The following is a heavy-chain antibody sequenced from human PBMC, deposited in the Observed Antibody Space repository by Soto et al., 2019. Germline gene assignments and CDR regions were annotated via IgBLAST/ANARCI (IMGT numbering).Heavy chain of an antibody. CDR2: MSPSSGDT. CDR1: GYTFAGYY. J-gene: IGHJ4*02. V-gene: IGHV1-2*02. Sequence: QVQLVQSGAEVRKPGDSVRVSCKASGYTFAGYYIHWVRQAPGHGPEWMGWMSPSSGDTRSAPQFQGRVTLTRDTSINTACLVLTVLTSDDAAIYYCARDGLGSGNDDFDYWGLGTLVTVSS. D-gene: IGHD6-13*01. CDR3: ARDGLGSGNDDFDY.